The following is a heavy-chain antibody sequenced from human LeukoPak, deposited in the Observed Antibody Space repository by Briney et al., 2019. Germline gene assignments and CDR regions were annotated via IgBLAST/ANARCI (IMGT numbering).Heavy chain of an antibody. CDR3: AGIDYGDYVQH. Sequence: SETLSLTCTVSGGSISSGSYYWSWIRQPAGKGLEWIGRIYYSGSTNYNPSLKSRVTISVDTSKNQFSLKLRSVTAADTAVYYCAGIDYGDYVQHWGQGTLVTVSS. D-gene: IGHD4-17*01. CDR2: IYYSGST. V-gene: IGHV4-61*10. J-gene: IGHJ1*01. CDR1: GGSISSGSYY.